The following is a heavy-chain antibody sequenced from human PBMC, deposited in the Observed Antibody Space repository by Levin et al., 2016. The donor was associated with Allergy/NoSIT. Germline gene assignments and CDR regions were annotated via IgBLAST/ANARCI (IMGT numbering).Heavy chain of an antibody. D-gene: IGHD3-10*01. CDR2: IYHSGST. Sequence: SETLSLTCAVSGGSISSSNWWSWVRQPPGKGLEWIGEIYHSGSTNYSPSLKSRVTVSVDKSKNQFSLRLTSVTAADTAVYWCARYYSGYFEYWGQGTLVTVSS. J-gene: IGHJ4*02. CDR3: ARYYSGYFEY. CDR1: GGSISSSNW. V-gene: IGHV4-4*01.